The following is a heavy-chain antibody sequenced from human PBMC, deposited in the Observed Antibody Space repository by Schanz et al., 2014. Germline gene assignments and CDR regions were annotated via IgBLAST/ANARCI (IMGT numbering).Heavy chain of an antibody. CDR1: GVTFSSYA. Sequence: VRLVESGGGFVQPGGSLRLSCVASGVTFSSYAMSWVRQASGKGLEWVAVIRYDGRNKNFVESVKGRFTISRDNSNNTVYLQMNALRAEDTAVYYCAREDCSATICYFSYWGQGTLVTVSS. J-gene: IGHJ4*02. D-gene: IGHD2-21*01. V-gene: IGHV3-33*08. CDR2: IRYDGRNK. CDR3: AREDCSATICYFSY.